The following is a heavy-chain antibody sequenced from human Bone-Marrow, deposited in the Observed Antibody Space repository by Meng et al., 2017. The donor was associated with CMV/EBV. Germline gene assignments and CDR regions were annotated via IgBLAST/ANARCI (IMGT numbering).Heavy chain of an antibody. D-gene: IGHD3-10*01. CDR1: GGSISSSSYY. CDR3: ARHKGFESCFDY. V-gene: IGHV4-39*01. J-gene: IGHJ4*02. Sequence: GSLRLSCTVSGGSISSSSYYWGWIRQPPGKGLEWIGSIYYSGSTYYNPSLKSRVTISVDTSKNQFSLKLSSVTAADTAVYYCARHKGFESCFDYWGQGTLVTVSS. CDR2: IYYSGST.